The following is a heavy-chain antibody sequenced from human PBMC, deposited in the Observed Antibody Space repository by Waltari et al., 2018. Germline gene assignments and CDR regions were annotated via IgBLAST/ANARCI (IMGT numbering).Heavy chain of an antibody. CDR1: GFTFSSYA. J-gene: IGHJ4*02. D-gene: IGHD1-1*01. Sequence: EVQLLESGGGLVQPGGSLRLSCAASGFTFSSYAMSWVRQAPGKGLEGVSGISGSGGSTYYADAVKGRFTISRDNPKKTLYLQMNSLRAEDTALYHCAKSRSKEGGTYYLDYWGQGTLVTVSS. CDR2: ISGSGGST. CDR3: AKSRSKEGGTYYLDY. V-gene: IGHV3-23*01.